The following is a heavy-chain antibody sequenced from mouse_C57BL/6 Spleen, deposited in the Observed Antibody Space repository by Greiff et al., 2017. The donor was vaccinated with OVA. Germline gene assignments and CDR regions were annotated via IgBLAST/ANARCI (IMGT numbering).Heavy chain of an antibody. CDR3: VRDRSYDGYRYAMDY. CDR2: IRSKSSNYAT. Sequence: EVQGVESGGGLVQPKGSLKLSCAASGFTFNTYAMHWVRQAPGKGLEWVARIRSKSSNYATYYADSVKDRFTISRDDSQSMLYLQMNNLKTEDTAMYYCVRDRSYDGYRYAMDYWGQGTSVTVSS. D-gene: IGHD2-3*01. CDR1: GFTFNTYA. J-gene: IGHJ4*01. V-gene: IGHV10-3*01.